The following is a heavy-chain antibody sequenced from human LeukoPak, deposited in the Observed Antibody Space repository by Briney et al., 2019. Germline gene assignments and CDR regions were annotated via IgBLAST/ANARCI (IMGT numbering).Heavy chain of an antibody. D-gene: IGHD3-9*01. CDR3: ARVGDILTGYYLYYFDY. Sequence: SETLSLTCTVSGDSISNHYWNWIRQPAGKGLEWIGRIYSSGNTNYKSSLESRVTMSIDTSKNQVSLKLTSVTAADTAVYYCARVGDILTGYYLYYFDYWGQGTLVTVSS. J-gene: IGHJ4*02. CDR2: IYSSGNT. V-gene: IGHV4-4*07. CDR1: GDSISNHY.